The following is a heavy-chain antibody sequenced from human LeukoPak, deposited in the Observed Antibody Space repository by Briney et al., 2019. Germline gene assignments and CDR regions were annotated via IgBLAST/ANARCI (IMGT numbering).Heavy chain of an antibody. J-gene: IGHJ6*02. Sequence: GASVKVSCKVSGYTLTELSMHWVRQAPGKGLEWMGGFDPEDGETIYAQKFQGRVTMTEDTSTDTAYMELSSLRSEDTAAYYCATALVAAAGAGGSYYGMDVWDQGTTVTVSS. CDR2: FDPEDGET. CDR3: ATALVAAAGAGGSYYGMDV. V-gene: IGHV1-24*01. D-gene: IGHD6-13*01. CDR1: GYTLTELS.